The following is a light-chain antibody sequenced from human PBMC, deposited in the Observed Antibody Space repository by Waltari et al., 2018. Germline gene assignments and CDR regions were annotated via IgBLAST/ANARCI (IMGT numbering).Light chain of an antibody. CDR3: QQYDGSVVT. J-gene: IGKJ4*01. CDR2: GAS. Sequence: EIVLTQSPGTLSVSPGERVTVSCRASQTITGIWLTWYHQKPGQAPSLLIYGASNRAPGIPDRFSGSGSGTDFTLTISRLEPEDSAVYYCQQYDGSVVTFGGGTKVEIK. CDR1: QTITGIW. V-gene: IGKV3-20*01.